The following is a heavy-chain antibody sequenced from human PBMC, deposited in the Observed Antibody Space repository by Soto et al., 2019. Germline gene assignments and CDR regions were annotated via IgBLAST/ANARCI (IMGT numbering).Heavy chain of an antibody. J-gene: IGHJ6*02. Sequence: SETLSLTCGVYRGSFSGFYWSWIRQSPGKGLEWIGEINHSGTTNYNPSFNNRVTISVDRSTNNFSLKMTSVTAADAAVYYCARGRGYVYGSNFYGLDVWGQGTTVTVSS. CDR2: INHSGTT. D-gene: IGHD5-18*01. CDR3: ARGRGYVYGSNFYGLDV. CDR1: RGSFSGFY. V-gene: IGHV4-34*01.